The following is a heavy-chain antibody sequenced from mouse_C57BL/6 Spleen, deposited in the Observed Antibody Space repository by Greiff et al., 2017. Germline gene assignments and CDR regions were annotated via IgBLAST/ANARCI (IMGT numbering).Heavy chain of an antibody. J-gene: IGHJ2*01. V-gene: IGHV14-1*01. Sequence: EVQLQQSGAELVRPGASVKLSCTASGFNIKDYYMHWVKQRPEQGLEWIGRIDPEDGDTESDPTFHGKATMTAGTSSNTAVLQLSSMTSDDTAGNYCTLIAAVVGTDDWGQGTTLTVSS. D-gene: IGHD1-1*01. CDR1: GFNIKDYY. CDR2: IDPEDGDT. CDR3: TLIAAVVGTDD.